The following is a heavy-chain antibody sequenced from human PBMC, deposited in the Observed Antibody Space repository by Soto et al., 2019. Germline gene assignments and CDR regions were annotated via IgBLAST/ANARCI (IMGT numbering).Heavy chain of an antibody. J-gene: IGHJ4*02. V-gene: IGHV3-23*01. CDR1: GFTFSSYA. CDR2: ISGSGGST. CDR3: AATSSWYDPWDY. Sequence: EVQLLESGGGLVQPGGSLRLSCAASGFTFSSYAMSWVRQAPGKGLEWVSAISGSGGSTYYADSVKGRFTISRDNSKNTLYLQMNSLRAADTAVYDCAATSSWYDPWDYWGQGTLFTVSS. D-gene: IGHD6-13*01.